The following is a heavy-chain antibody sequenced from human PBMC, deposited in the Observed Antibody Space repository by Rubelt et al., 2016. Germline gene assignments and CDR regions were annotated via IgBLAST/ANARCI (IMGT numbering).Heavy chain of an antibody. Sequence: RGVQPGRSLRLSCAASGFTFSSYAMHWVRQAPGKGLEWVAVISYDGSNKYYADSVKGRFTISRDNSKNTLYLQMNSLRAEDTAVYYCASLAVAGTFHSWVDYWGQGTLVTVSS. J-gene: IGHJ4*02. V-gene: IGHV3-30*04. CDR2: ISYDGSNK. CDR3: ASLAVAGTFHSWVDY. CDR1: GFTFSSYA. D-gene: IGHD6-19*01.